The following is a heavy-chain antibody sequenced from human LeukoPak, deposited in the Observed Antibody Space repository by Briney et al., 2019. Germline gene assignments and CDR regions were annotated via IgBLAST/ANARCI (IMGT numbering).Heavy chain of an antibody. CDR3: VRDGGPVVANLDY. CDR2: TYYRYRWYN. D-gene: IGHD3-22*01. Sequence: SQTLSLTCAISGDSVSSNSVDWNWIRQSPSRGLEWLGRTYYRYRWYNDYAVSVKSRITINPDTSKNQLSLQLNSVTPEDTAVYYCVRDGGPVVANLDYWGQGTLVTVSS. CDR1: GDSVSSNSVD. V-gene: IGHV6-1*01. J-gene: IGHJ4*02.